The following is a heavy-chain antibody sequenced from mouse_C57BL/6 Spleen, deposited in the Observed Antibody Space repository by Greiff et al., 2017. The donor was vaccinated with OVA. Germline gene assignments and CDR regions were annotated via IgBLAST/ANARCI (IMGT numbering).Heavy chain of an antibody. Sequence: QVQLQQPGAELVMPGASVKLSCKASGYTFTSYWMHWVKQRPGQGLEWIGEIDPSDSYTNYNQKFKGKSTLTVDKSSSTAYMQLSSLTSEDSAVYYCARRGYDGGPAYWGQGTLVTVSA. CDR2: IDPSDSYT. D-gene: IGHD3-2*02. CDR3: ARRGYDGGPAY. J-gene: IGHJ3*01. CDR1: GYTFTSYW. V-gene: IGHV1-69*01.